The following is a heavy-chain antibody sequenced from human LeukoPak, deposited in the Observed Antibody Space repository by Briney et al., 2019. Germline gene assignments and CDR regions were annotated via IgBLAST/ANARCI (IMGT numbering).Heavy chain of an antibody. CDR3: AKVTSTVTSVYFDY. D-gene: IGHD4-11*01. V-gene: IGHV3-23*01. Sequence: GGSLRLSCAASGFTFSSYAMSWVRQAPGKGLEWVSAISGSGGSTYYADSVKGQFTISRDNSENTLYLQMNSLRAEDTAVYYCAKVTSTVTSVYFDYWGQGTLVTVSS. J-gene: IGHJ4*02. CDR2: ISGSGGST. CDR1: GFTFSSYA.